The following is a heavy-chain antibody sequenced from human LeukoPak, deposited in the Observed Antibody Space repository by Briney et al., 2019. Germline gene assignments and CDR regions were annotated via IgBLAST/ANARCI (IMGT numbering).Heavy chain of an antibody. D-gene: IGHD1-26*01. CDR3: AREEVGAFDI. V-gene: IGHV3-64*01. Sequence: GGSLRLSCAASGFTFSSYAMHWVRQAPGKGLEYVSAISSNGGSTYYANSVKGRFTIPRDNSKNTLYLQMGSLRAEDMAVYYCAREEVGAFDIWGQGTMVTVSS. J-gene: IGHJ3*02. CDR2: ISSNGGST. CDR1: GFTFSSYA.